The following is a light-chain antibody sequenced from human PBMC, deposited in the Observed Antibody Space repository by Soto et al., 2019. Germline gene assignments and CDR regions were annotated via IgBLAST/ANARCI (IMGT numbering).Light chain of an antibody. CDR3: ETGDSSLSAFV. J-gene: IGLJ1*01. CDR1: SFNIGNNY. Sequence: QSVLTQPPSVSAAPGQKVTISCSGSSFNIGNNYVSWYQQLPGTAPKLLIYENNKRPSGILDRFSGSKSGTSATLGITGLQTGDEADYYCETGDSSLSAFVFGTGTKVTVL. CDR2: ENN. V-gene: IGLV1-51*02.